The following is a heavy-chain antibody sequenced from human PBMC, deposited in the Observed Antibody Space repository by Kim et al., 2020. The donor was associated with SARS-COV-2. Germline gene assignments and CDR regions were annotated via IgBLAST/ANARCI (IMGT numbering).Heavy chain of an antibody. J-gene: IGHJ4*02. Sequence: ERMGRIDPSDSYTNYSPSFQGHVTISADKSISTAYLQWSSLKASDTAMYYCARHVFYCSSTSCSYYFDYWGQGTLVTVSS. CDR2: IDPSDSYT. D-gene: IGHD2-2*01. V-gene: IGHV5-10-1*01. CDR3: ARHVFYCSSTSCSYYFDY.